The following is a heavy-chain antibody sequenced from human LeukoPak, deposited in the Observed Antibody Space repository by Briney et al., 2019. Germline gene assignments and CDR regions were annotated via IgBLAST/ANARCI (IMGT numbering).Heavy chain of an antibody. CDR3: ARDPSSGYSGYDHFDY. CDR1: GGSISSGSYY. D-gene: IGHD5-12*01. CDR2: IYTSGST. Sequence: SQTLSLTCTVSGGSISSGSYYWSWIRQPAGKGLEWIGRIYTSGSTNYNPSLKSRVTISVDTSKNQFSLKLSSVTAADTAVYYCARDPSSGYSGYDHFDYWGQGTLVTVSS. J-gene: IGHJ4*02. V-gene: IGHV4-61*02.